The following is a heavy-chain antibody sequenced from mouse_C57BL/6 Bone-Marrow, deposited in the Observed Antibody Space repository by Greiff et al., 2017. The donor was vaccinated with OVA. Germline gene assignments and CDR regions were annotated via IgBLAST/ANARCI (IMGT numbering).Heavy chain of an antibody. Sequence: QVQLKQPGAELVMPGASVKLSCKASGYTFTSYWMHWVKQRPGQGLEWIGEIDPSDSYTNYNQKFKGKSTLTVDKSSSTAYMQRSSLTSEDSAVYYCAREGYPYYFDYWGQGTTLTVSS. J-gene: IGHJ2*01. D-gene: IGHD3-1*01. CDR3: AREGYPYYFDY. CDR1: GYTFTSYW. V-gene: IGHV1-69*01. CDR2: IDPSDSYT.